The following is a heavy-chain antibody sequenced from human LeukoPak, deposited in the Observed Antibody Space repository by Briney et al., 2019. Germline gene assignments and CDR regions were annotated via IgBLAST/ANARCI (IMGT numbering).Heavy chain of an antibody. V-gene: IGHV3-30*18. CDR2: ISYDGSNK. Sequence: PGGSLRLSCAASGFTFSSDGMHWVRQAPGKGLEWVAVISYDGSNKYYADSVKGRFTISRDNSKNTLYLQMNSLRAEDTAVYYCAKGSSWYGGEYFQHWGQGTLVTVSS. D-gene: IGHD6-13*01. J-gene: IGHJ1*01. CDR3: AKGSSWYGGEYFQH. CDR1: GFTFSSDG.